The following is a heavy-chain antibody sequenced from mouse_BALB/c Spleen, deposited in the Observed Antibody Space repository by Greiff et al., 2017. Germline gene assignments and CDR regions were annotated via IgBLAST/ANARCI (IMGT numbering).Heavy chain of an antibody. CDR3: ARREGYFDV. Sequence: QVTLKVSGPGILQPSQTLSLTCSFSGFSLSTSGMGVSWIRQPSGKGLEWLAHIYWDDDKRYNPSLKSRLTISKDTSSNQVFLKITSVDTADTATYYCARREGYFDVWGAGTTVTVSS. CDR1: GFSLSTSGMG. V-gene: IGHV8-12*01. J-gene: IGHJ1*01. CDR2: IYWDDDK.